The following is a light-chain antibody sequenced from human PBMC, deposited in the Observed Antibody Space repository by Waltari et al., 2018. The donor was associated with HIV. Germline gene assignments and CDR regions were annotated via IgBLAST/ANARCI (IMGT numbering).Light chain of an antibody. CDR1: NSNLGRHY. V-gene: IGLV1-47*01. J-gene: IGLJ1*01. CDR2: RND. Sequence: QSTLTQPPSLSGTPGQRLPIPCSAHNSNLGRHYVFWYRQVPGTAPSLLVYRNDQRPSGVVDRFSGSRSGASASLVIGGLRVEDEADYYCASWDDGLSGHVFGGGTTVSV. CDR3: ASWDDGLSGHV.